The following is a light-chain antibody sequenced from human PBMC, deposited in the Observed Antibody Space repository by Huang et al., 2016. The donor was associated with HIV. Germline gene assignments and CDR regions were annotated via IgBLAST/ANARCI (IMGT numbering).Light chain of an antibody. J-gene: IGKJ1*01. CDR2: GAS. CDR3: QQYNNWPPT. CDR1: QSGSSN. V-gene: IGKV3-15*01. Sequence: EIVMTQSPATLSVSPGERATLPCRASQSGSSNLAWYQQKPGQAPRLLIYGASTRATVIPARFSGSGSGTEFTLTISSLQSEDFAVYYCQQYNNWPPTFGQGTKVEIK.